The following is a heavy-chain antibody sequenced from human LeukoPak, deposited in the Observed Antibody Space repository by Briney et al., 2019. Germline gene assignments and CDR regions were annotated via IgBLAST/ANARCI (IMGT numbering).Heavy chain of an antibody. CDR1: GFTFSTYS. V-gene: IGHV3-48*02. CDR2: ISSSITI. J-gene: IGHJ4*02. D-gene: IGHD3-10*01. Sequence: PGGSLRLSCAASGFTFSTYSMNWVRQAPGKGLEWVSYISSSITIYYADSVKGRFTISRDNAKNSLYLQMNTLRDEDTAVYYCARDTMVRGVNPPYHFDYWGQGTLVTVSS. CDR3: ARDTMVRGVNPPYHFDY.